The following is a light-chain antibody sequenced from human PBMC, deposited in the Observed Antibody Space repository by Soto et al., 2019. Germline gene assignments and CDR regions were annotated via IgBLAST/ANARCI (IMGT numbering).Light chain of an antibody. CDR3: VLSLPRGVWE. Sequence: QTVVTQEPSFSVSPGGTVTLTCGLTSGSVSTCNYPSWYQQTPGQTPRTLIYSTNFRSSGVPDRFSGSILGNKAALTITGAQADDESDYYCVLSLPRGVWEFGGGTKLTVL. CDR1: SGSVSTCNY. J-gene: IGLJ3*02. V-gene: IGLV8-61*01. CDR2: STN.